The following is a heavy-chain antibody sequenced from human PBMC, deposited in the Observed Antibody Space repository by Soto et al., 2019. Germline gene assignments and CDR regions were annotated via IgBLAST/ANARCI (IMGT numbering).Heavy chain of an antibody. Sequence: PGGSLRLSCAASGFTFSSYAMHWVRQAPGKGLEWVAVISYDGSNKYYADSVKGRFTISRDNSKNTLYLQMNSLRAEDTAVYYCATGWGIYYKAHALDIWGQGTMVPISS. V-gene: IGHV3-30-3*01. D-gene: IGHD3-10*01. CDR2: ISYDGSNK. J-gene: IGHJ3*02. CDR1: GFTFSSYA. CDR3: ATGWGIYYKAHALDI.